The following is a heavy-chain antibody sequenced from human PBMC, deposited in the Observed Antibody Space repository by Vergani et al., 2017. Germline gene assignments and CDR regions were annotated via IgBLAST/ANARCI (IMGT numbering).Heavy chain of an antibody. CDR3: ARRDDGDSLRY. J-gene: IGHJ4*02. CDR2: ISAYNGNT. CDR1: GGTFSSYA. Sequence: QVQLVQSGAEVKKPGSSVKVSCNASGGTFSSYAISWVRQAPGQGLEWMGCISAYNGNTNYAQKLQGRVAMTTDTSTSTAYMELRSLRSDDTAVYYCARRDDGDSLRYWGQGTLVTVSS. D-gene: IGHD4-17*01. V-gene: IGHV1-18*01.